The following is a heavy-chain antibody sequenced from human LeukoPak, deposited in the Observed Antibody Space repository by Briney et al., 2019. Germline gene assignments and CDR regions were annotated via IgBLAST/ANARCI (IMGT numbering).Heavy chain of an antibody. Sequence: SETLSLTCTVSGGSVSTNNYYWSWIRQPSGKGLEWIGYISYTGSTNYNPSLKSRVTMSVDTSKNQFSLRLSSVTAADTAVYYCARGPRGNDWFSIDYWGQGTLVTVSS. V-gene: IGHV4-61*01. CDR3: ARGPRGNDWFSIDY. CDR1: GGSVSTNNYY. CDR2: ISYTGST. D-gene: IGHD3-9*01. J-gene: IGHJ4*02.